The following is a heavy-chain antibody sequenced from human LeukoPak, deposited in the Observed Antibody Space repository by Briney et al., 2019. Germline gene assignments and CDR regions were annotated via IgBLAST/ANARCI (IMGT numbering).Heavy chain of an antibody. CDR3: AKGRPMVRGVNSGYYFDY. J-gene: IGHJ4*02. CDR1: GFTFSSYG. CDR2: IWYDGSNK. D-gene: IGHD3-10*01. Sequence: GGSLRLSCAASGFTFSSYGMHWLRQAPGTGLEWVAFIWYDGSNKYYADSAKGRFTISRDNSKNTLYLQMNTLRAEDTAVYYCAKGRPMVRGVNSGYYFDYWGQGTLVTVSS. V-gene: IGHV3-30*02.